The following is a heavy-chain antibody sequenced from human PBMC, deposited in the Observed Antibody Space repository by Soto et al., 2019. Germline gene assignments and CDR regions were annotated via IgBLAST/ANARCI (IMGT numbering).Heavy chain of an antibody. D-gene: IGHD3-3*01. J-gene: IGHJ4*02. V-gene: IGHV4-34*01. CDR3: ARERRIFGVVIPNRPFDY. Sequence: SETLSLTCAVYGGSFSGYYWSWIRQPPGKGLEWIGEINHSGSTNYNPSLKSRVTISVDTSKNQFSLKLSSVTAADTAVYYCARERRIFGVVIPNRPFDYWGQGTLVTVSS. CDR1: GGSFSGYY. CDR2: INHSGST.